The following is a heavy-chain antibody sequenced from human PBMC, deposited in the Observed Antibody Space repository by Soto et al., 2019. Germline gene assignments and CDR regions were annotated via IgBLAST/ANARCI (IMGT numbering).Heavy chain of an antibody. Sequence: SETLSITCSVSGDSISSGGYYWIWIRQPPGKGLEWIGYVYYSGSTDYNPSLKSRITISLDTSKNQFSLKLSSVTAADTAVYYCARAGGYVDNYLSGFYYLGQGGLVTVSS. D-gene: IGHD3-10*01. CDR1: GDSISSGGYY. J-gene: IGHJ4*01. V-gene: IGHV4-31*03. CDR3: ARAGGYVDNYLSGFYY. CDR2: VYYSGST.